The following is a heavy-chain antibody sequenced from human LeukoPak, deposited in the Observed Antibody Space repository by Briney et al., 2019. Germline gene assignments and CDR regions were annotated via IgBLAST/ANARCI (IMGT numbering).Heavy chain of an antibody. CDR2: LSYDGSNK. J-gene: IGHJ4*02. CDR1: VFTFSNYA. Sequence: GGSLRLSCAASVFTFSNYAMHWVRQAPGEGLEWLAVLSYDGSNKYYADSVKGRFTISRDNSKNTLYLQMNSLRAEDTAVYYCAKVGGIYGSGYWGQGTLVTVSS. D-gene: IGHD3-10*01. V-gene: IGHV3-30*04. CDR3: AKVGGIYGSGY.